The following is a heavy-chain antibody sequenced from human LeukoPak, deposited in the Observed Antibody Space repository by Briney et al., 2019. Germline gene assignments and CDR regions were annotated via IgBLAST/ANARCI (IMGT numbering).Heavy chain of an antibody. V-gene: IGHV4-39*07. CDR3: ARSYIGNYFDY. D-gene: IGHD1-26*01. CDR1: GGSISSSSYY. J-gene: IGHJ4*02. CDR2: IYYSGST. Sequence: SETLSLTCTVSGGSISSSSYYWGWIRQPPGKGLEWIGSIYYSGSTYYNPSLKSRVTISVDTSKNQFSLKLSSVTAADTAVYYCARSYIGNYFDYWGQGTLVTVSS.